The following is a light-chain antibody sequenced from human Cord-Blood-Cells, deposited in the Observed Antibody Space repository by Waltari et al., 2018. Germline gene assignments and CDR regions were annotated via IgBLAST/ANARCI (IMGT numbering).Light chain of an antibody. CDR2: RNK. J-gene: IGLJ2*01. CDR3: AAWDDSLSGPV. V-gene: IGLV1-47*01. Sequence: QSVLTQPPSASGTPGQRVTISCSGSISNIGSNYVYWYQQLPGTAPKLLIYRNKQRPSGVPGRFSGSKSGTSASLAISGLRSEDEADYYCAAWDDSLSGPVFGGGTKLTVL. CDR1: ISNIGSNY.